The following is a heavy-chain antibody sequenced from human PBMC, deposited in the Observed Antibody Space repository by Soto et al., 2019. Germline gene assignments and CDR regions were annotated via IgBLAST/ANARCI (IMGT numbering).Heavy chain of an antibody. Sequence: SETLSLTCAVNGGPFGGFYWTRIRQSPGKGLEWIGEIHHGGSTNYNPSLKSRVTMSLDTSKNQFSLKLTSVTAADTAVYYCARGYRISMVILTTNYFDSWGQGTPVTVSS. J-gene: IGHJ4*02. D-gene: IGHD3-10*01. V-gene: IGHV4-34*01. CDR1: GGPFGGFY. CDR2: IHHGGST. CDR3: ARGYRISMVILTTNYFDS.